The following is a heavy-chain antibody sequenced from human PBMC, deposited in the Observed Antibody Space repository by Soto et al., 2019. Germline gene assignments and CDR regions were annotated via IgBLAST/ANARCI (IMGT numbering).Heavy chain of an antibody. CDR2: IVGGSGKK. V-gene: IGHV1-58*01. CDR3: AEARIKIGYNGMEI. D-gene: IGHD2-15*01. Sequence: SVKVSFKASGFTLSNSSFQLVLHCRGQRPEWIGWIVGGSGKKNFSQKFSERVTITRDMSTSTAYMELSSLRSEDTAVYFCAEARIKIGYNGMEIWGQRNTVNVSS. CDR1: GFTLSNSS. J-gene: IGHJ6*01.